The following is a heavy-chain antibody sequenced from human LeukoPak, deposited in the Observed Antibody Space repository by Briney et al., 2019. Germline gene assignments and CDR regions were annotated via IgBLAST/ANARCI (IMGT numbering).Heavy chain of an antibody. CDR3: AKEPYSSVYYFYYMDV. V-gene: IGHV3-30*02. Sequence: PGGXXXXSCAASGFTFSTCGMQWVRQAPGKGVERVAFIRYGGSDIYYGESVKGGFTISRDNSKNTLYMQMKRLRGEDRAVYYCAKEPYSSVYYFYYMDVWGKGTTVTVSS. CDR1: GFTFSTCG. D-gene: IGHD6-25*01. J-gene: IGHJ6*03. CDR2: IRYGGSDI.